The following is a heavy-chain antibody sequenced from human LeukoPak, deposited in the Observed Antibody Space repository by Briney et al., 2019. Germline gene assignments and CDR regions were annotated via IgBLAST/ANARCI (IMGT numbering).Heavy chain of an antibody. CDR1: GFTFSSYA. CDR3: ARGAAPGEPPPVWFDP. Sequence: GGSLRLSCAASGFTFSSYAMSWVRQAPGKGLEWVAVIWYDGSNKYYADSVKGRFTISRDNSKNTLYLQMKSLRAEDTAVYYCARGAAPGEPPPVWFDPWGQGTLVTVSS. J-gene: IGHJ5*02. D-gene: IGHD7-27*01. V-gene: IGHV3-33*08. CDR2: IWYDGSNK.